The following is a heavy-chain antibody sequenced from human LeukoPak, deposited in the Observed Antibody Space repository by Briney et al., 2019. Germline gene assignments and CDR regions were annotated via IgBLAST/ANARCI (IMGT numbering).Heavy chain of an antibody. CDR2: INHSGST. D-gene: IGHD3-10*01. J-gene: IGHJ3*02. CDR1: GGSFSGYY. V-gene: IGHV4-34*01. Sequence: SETLSLTCAVYGGSFSGYYWSWIRQPPGKGLEWIGEINHSGSTNYNPSPKSRVTISVDTSKNQISLKLSSVTAADTAVYYCAKSITMVRGAPRAFDIWGQGTMVTVSS. CDR3: AKSITMVRGAPRAFDI.